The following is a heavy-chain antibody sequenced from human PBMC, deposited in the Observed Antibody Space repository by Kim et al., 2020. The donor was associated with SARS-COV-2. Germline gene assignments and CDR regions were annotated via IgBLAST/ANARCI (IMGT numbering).Heavy chain of an antibody. CDR3: AGKRAARSVSFDY. CDR1: GGTFSSYA. J-gene: IGHJ4*02. D-gene: IGHD6-6*01. Sequence: SVKVSCKASGGTFSSYAISWVRQAPGQGLEWMGGIIPIFGTANYAQKFQGRVTITADESTSTAYMELSSLRSEDTAVYYCAGKRAARSVSFDYWGQGTLVTVSS. CDR2: IIPIFGTA. V-gene: IGHV1-69*13.